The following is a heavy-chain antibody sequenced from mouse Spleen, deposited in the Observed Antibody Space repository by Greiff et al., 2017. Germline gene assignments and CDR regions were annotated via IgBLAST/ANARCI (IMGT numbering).Heavy chain of an antibody. CDR3: ARHYDGSYAWYFDV. V-gene: IGHV5-6-2*01. J-gene: IGHJ1*01. CDR2: INSNGGST. CDR1: GFTFSSYA. Sequence: DVKLVESGGGLVKPGGSLKLSCAASGFTFSSYAMSWVHQTPEKRLEWVAAINSNGGSTYYPDTVKDRFTISRDNAKSTLYLQMSSLRSEDTALYYCARHYDGSYAWYFDVWGAGTTVTVSS. D-gene: IGHD1-1*01.